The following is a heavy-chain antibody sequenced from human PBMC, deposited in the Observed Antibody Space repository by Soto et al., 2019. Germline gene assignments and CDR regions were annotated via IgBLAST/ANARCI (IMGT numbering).Heavy chain of an antibody. CDR2: VSYTGTT. V-gene: IGHV4-39*01. D-gene: IGHD3-10*01. Sequence: SETLSLTCTVSGGSINNNNYYWGWVRQPPGKGLEWIGSVSYTGTTYYSPSLKSRVITSIDTSKNQFSLKLSSVTAADTAVYYCASQYYGSGSYHTRGNWFDPWGQGTLVTVSS. J-gene: IGHJ5*02. CDR1: GGSINNNNYY. CDR3: ASQYYGSGSYHTRGNWFDP.